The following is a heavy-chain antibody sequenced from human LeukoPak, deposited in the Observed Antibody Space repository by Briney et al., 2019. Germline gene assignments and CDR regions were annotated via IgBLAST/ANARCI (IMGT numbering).Heavy chain of an antibody. V-gene: IGHV3-43D*03. J-gene: IGHJ4*02. CDR2: ISWDGGST. D-gene: IGHD2-2*01. CDR1: GFTFSSYA. Sequence: PGGSLRLSCADSGFTFSSYAMSWVRQAPGKGLERVSLISWDGGSTYYADSVKGRFTISRDNSKNSLYLQMNSLRAEDTALYYCAKDMGGSTYCSRTSCWGGTFDYWGQGTLVTVSS. CDR3: AKDMGGSTYCSRTSCWGGTFDY.